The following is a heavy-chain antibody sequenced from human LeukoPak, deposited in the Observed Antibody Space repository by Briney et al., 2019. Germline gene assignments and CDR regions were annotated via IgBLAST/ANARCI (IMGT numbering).Heavy chain of an antibody. J-gene: IGHJ4*02. CDR3: NVGVLMTTVTPRYFDY. CDR1: GFTFGDYA. V-gene: IGHV3-49*03. CDR2: IRSKAYGGTT. Sequence: GGSLRLSCTASGFTFGDYAMSWFRQAPGKGLEWVGFIRSKAYGGTTEYAASVKGRFTISRDDSKSIAYLQMNSLKTEDTAVYYCNVGVLMTTVTPRYFDYWGQGTLVTVSS. D-gene: IGHD4-17*01.